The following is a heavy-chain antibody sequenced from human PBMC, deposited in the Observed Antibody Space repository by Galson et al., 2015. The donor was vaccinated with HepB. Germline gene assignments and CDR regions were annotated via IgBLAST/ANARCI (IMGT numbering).Heavy chain of an antibody. CDR1: GYTFTSYG. D-gene: IGHD3-3*01. V-gene: IGHV1-18*01. Sequence: SVKVSCKASGYTFTSYGISWVRQAPGQGLEWMGWISAYNGNTNYAQKLQGRVTMTTDTSTSTAYMELRSLRSDDTAVYYCARALYDFWSGYSPYMDVWGKGTTVTVSS. CDR3: ARALYDFWSGYSPYMDV. J-gene: IGHJ6*03. CDR2: ISAYNGNT.